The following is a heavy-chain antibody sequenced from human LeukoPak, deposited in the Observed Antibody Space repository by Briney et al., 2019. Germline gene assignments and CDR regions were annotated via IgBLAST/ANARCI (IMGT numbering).Heavy chain of an antibody. CDR2: IYYSGST. J-gene: IGHJ5*02. CDR1: GGSISSYY. V-gene: IGHV4-59*12. Sequence: KTSETLSLTCTVSGGSISSYYWSWIRQPPGKGLEWIGYIYYSGSTNYNPSLKSRVTISVDTSKNQFSLKLSSVTAADTAVYYCARDKRLLVRWGFDPWGQGTLVTVSS. CDR3: ARDKRLLVRWGFDP. D-gene: IGHD3-10*01.